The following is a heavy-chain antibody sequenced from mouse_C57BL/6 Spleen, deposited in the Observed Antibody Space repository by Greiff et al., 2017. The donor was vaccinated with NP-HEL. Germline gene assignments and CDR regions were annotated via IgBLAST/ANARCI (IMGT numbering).Heavy chain of an antibody. D-gene: IGHD2-5*01. CDR1: GFTFSSYA. CDR2: ISDGGSYT. Sequence: EVKLMESGGGLVKPGGSLKLSCAASGFTFSSYAMSWVRQTPEKRLEWVATISDGGSYTYYPDNVKGRFTISRDNAKNNLYLQMSHLKSEDTAMYYCARGYYSNPAWFAYWGQGTLVTVSA. CDR3: ARGYYSNPAWFAY. J-gene: IGHJ3*01. V-gene: IGHV5-4*03.